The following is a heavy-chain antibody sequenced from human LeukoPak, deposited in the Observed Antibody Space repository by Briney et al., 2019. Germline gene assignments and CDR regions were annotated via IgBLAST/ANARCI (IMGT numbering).Heavy chain of an antibody. CDR3: ASNYYGSGSLDY. D-gene: IGHD3-10*01. CDR1: GDSLSRYY. Sequence: PSETLSLTCTVSGDSLSRYYWSWIRQSPGKGLEWIAFVHYSGSTNYNPSLKSRVSISMDTSRNQFSLRLSTVTAADTAVYYCASNYYGSGSLDYWGQGNLVTVSS. V-gene: IGHV4-59*08. J-gene: IGHJ4*02. CDR2: VHYSGST.